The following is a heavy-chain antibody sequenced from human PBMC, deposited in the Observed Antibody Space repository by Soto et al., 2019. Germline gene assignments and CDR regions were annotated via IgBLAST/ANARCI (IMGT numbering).Heavy chain of an antibody. CDR3: AKDTDFGVVIAAYFDY. V-gene: IGHV3-23*01. J-gene: IGHJ4*02. Sequence: GGSLRLSCAASGFTFSSYAMSWVRQAPGKGLEWVSAISGSGGSTYYADSVKGWFTISRDNSKNTLYLQMNSLRAEDTAVYYCAKDTDFGVVIAAYFDYWGQGTLVTVSS. CDR1: GFTFSSYA. D-gene: IGHD3-3*01. CDR2: ISGSGGST.